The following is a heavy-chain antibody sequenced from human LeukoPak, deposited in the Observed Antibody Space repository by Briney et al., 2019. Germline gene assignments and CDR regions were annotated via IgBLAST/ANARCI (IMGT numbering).Heavy chain of an antibody. J-gene: IGHJ4*02. V-gene: IGHV1-69*04. Sequence: SVNVSCKASGGSFSSYAISWVRQAPGQGLEWMGRIIPILGIANYAQKFQGRVTITADKSTSTAYMELSSLRSEDTAVYYCASGIIPTIVGAPHFDYWGQGTLVTVSS. CDR1: GGSFSSYA. CDR3: ASGIIPTIVGAPHFDY. CDR2: IIPILGIA. D-gene: IGHD1-26*01.